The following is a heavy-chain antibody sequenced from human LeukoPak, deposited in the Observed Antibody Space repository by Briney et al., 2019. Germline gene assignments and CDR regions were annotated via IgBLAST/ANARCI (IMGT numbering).Heavy chain of an antibody. J-gene: IGHJ6*02. CDR1: GGSISSGGYY. CDR2: IYYSGST. CDR3: ARKMDRNYYYYYGMDV. V-gene: IGHV4-31*03. D-gene: IGHD5-24*01. Sequence: PSETLSLTCTVSGGSISSGGYYWSWIRQHPGKGLEWIGYIYYSGSTYYNPSLKSRVTISVDTSKNQFSLKLSSVTAADTAVYYCARKMDRNYYYYYGMDVWGQGTTVTVSS.